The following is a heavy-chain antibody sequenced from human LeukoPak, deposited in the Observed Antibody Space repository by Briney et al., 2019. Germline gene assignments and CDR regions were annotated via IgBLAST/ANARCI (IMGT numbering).Heavy chain of an antibody. V-gene: IGHV3-21*01. D-gene: IGHD1-26*01. Sequence: GGSLRLSCAASGFTFSPYEMNWVRQAPGKGLEWVSSISSSSSYIYYADSVKGRFTNSRDNAKNSLYLQMNSLRAEDTAVYYCARDADSGSYFDYWGQGTLVTVSS. CDR2: ISSSSSYI. CDR3: ARDADSGSYFDY. J-gene: IGHJ4*02. CDR1: GFTFSPYE.